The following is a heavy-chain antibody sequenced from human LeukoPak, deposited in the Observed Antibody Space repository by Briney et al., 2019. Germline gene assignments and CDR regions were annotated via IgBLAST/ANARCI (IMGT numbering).Heavy chain of an antibody. D-gene: IGHD5-12*01. CDR2: IRYDESNK. Sequence: GGTLRLSCAASGFTFSSYGMHWVRQAPGKGLEWVAFIRYDESNKYYADSVKGRFIISRDNSNNTLHLQMNSLRAEDTAVYYCSKDDTYSCYAAGGAFDIWGQGTMVTVSS. V-gene: IGHV3-30*02. J-gene: IGHJ3*02. CDR3: SKDDTYSCYAAGGAFDI. CDR1: GFTFSSYG.